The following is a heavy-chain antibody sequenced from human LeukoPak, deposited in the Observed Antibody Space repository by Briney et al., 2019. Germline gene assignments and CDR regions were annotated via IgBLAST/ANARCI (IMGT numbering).Heavy chain of an antibody. J-gene: IGHJ5*02. CDR3: ASFIVVVAATPAGWFDP. Sequence: SETLSLTCTVSGGSISSGIYYWSWIRQPAGKGLEWIGRMSTSRNTNYNPSLQSRVTISVDTSKNQFSLKLSSVTAADTAVYYCASFIVVVAATPAGWFDPWGQGTLVTVSS. V-gene: IGHV4-61*02. CDR1: GGSISSGIYY. CDR2: MSTSRNT. D-gene: IGHD2-15*01.